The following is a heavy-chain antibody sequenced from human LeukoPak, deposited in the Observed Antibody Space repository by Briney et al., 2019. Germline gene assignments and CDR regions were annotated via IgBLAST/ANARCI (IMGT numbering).Heavy chain of an antibody. D-gene: IGHD3-22*01. CDR2: INPNSGGT. CDR3: ASLTYYYDGSGYG. Sequence: ASVKVSCKASGYTFTGYYVHWVRQAPGQGLEWMGWINPNSGGTNYAQRFQGRLTMTRDTSISTAYLELSRLTSDDTAVYYCASLTYYYDGSGYGWGQGTLVTVSS. J-gene: IGHJ4*02. CDR1: GYTFTGYY. V-gene: IGHV1-2*02.